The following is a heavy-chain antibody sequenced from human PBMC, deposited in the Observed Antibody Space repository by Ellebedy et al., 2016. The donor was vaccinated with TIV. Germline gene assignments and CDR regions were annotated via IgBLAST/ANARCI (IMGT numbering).Heavy chain of an antibody. CDR2: ISGGGDST. CDR3: ARGSWLPLPPVPPEI. Sequence: GESLKISXAASGFIFTNYAMSWVRQAPGRGLEWVSSISGGGDSTYSADSVKGRFTISRDNAKNSLYLQMNSLRAEDTAVYHCARGSWLPLPPVPPEIWGQGTLVTVSS. V-gene: IGHV3-23*01. D-gene: IGHD3-22*01. J-gene: IGHJ4*02. CDR1: GFIFTNYA.